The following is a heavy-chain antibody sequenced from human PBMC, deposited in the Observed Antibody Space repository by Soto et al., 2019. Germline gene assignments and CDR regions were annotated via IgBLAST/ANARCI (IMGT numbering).Heavy chain of an antibody. D-gene: IGHD3-10*01. J-gene: IGHJ5*02. V-gene: IGHV4-34*01. Sequence: QVQLQQWGAGLLKPWETLSLTCVVYGGSLSGHYWSWIRQSPGKGLEWIGEINHSGTANYNPSLTSRVTISVDTSKNQFSLKVSSVTAADNGVYYCARGGDWASPWGQGTLVTVSS. CDR2: INHSGTA. CDR1: GGSLSGHY. CDR3: ARGGDWASP.